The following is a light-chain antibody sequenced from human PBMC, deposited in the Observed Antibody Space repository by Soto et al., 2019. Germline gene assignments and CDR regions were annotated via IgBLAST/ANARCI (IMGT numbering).Light chain of an antibody. V-gene: IGLV4-69*01. Sequence: QSVLTQSPSASASLGASVKLTCTLSSGHNNYAIAWHQLQPEKGPRYLMKLNSDGSHSKGDGIPDRFSGSSSGTERYLTISSLQSEDEADYYCQTWGTGIVLFGGGTKLTVL. CDR1: SGHNNYA. J-gene: IGLJ2*01. CDR2: LNSDGSH. CDR3: QTWGTGIVL.